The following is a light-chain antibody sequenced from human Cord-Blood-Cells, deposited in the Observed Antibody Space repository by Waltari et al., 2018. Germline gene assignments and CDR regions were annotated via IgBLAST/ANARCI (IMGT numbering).Light chain of an antibody. V-gene: IGKV3-11*01. CDR3: QQCGSWPAT. Sequence: EIVLTQSPATLSLSPGERATLSCRASQSVSSYLAWYQQKPGQAPRLLIYDASTRATGIPDRFSGSGSGTDFSLTISSLEPEDFAIYFCQQCGSWPATFGQGTKVEIK. CDR1: QSVSSY. CDR2: DAS. J-gene: IGKJ1*01.